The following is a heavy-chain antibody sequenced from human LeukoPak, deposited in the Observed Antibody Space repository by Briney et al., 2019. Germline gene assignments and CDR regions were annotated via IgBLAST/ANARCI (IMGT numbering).Heavy chain of an antibody. J-gene: IGHJ6*02. CDR3: ARGGGLDV. D-gene: IGHD3-16*01. CDR1: GFTFNSYW. CDR2: INHNGNVN. Sequence: GGSLRLSCAASGFTFNSYWMNWARQAPGKGLEWVASINHNGNVNYYVDSVKGRFTISRDNATNSLYLQMSNLRAEDTAVYFCARGGGLDVWGQGATVPVSS. V-gene: IGHV3-7*03.